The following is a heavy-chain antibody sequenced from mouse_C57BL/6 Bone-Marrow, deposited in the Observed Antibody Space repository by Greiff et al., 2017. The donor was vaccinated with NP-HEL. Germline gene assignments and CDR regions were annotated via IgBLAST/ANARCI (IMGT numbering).Heavy chain of an antibody. J-gene: IGHJ3*01. CDR1: GYTFTSYW. CDR2: IDPSDSDT. V-gene: IGHV1-52*01. Sequence: QVQLQQPGAELVRPGSSVKLSCKASGYTFTSYWMHWVKQRPIQGLEWIGNIDPSDSDTHYNQKFKDKATLTVDKSSSTAYMQLSSLTSEDSAVYYCARWPRPYWGQGTLVTVSA. CDR3: ARWPRPY.